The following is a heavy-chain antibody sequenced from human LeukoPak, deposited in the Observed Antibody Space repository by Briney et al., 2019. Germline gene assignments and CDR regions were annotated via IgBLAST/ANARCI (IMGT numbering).Heavy chain of an antibody. CDR1: GFTFCSYS. D-gene: IGHD3-3*01. CDR2: ISSSSSTI. CDR3: ARTYYDFWSGYPH. V-gene: IGHV3-48*01. J-gene: IGHJ4*02. Sequence: GGSLRLSCAASGFTFCSYSMNWVRQAPGKGLEWASYISSSSSTIYYADSVKGRFTISRDNAKNSLYLQMNSLRAEDTAVYYCARTYYDFWSGYPHWGQGTLVTVSS.